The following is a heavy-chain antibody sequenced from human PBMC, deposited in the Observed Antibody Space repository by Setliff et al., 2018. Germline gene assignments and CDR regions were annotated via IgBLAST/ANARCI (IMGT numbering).Heavy chain of an antibody. CDR2: ISYDGSNQ. CDR1: GFSFSNYA. J-gene: IGHJ4*02. CDR3: VTSTIIIYYFDF. D-gene: IGHD3-10*01. V-gene: IGHV3-30*07. Sequence: LRLSCAASGFSFSNYAMHWVRQAPGKGLEWVAVISYDGSNQYYADSVKGRFTISRDNSKNTLYLQMNSLRAEDTAVYYCVTSTIIIYYFDFWGQGTPVTVSS.